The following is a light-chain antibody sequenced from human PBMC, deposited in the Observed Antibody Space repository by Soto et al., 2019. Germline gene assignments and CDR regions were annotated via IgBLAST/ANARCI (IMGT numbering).Light chain of an antibody. V-gene: IGKV3-20*01. Sequence: EIVLTQSPGTLSLSPGERATLSCRASQSVSNNYLAWYQQKAGQAPRLLIYDASSRATGIPDRFSGSGSGTGFTLTIVRLEPEDFAVYYCQQYGTSPRTFGQRTKGDIK. J-gene: IGKJ1*01. CDR1: QSVSNNY. CDR2: DAS. CDR3: QQYGTSPRT.